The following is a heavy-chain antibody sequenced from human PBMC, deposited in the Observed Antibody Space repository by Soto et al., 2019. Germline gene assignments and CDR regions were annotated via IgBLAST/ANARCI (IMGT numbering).Heavy chain of an antibody. CDR1: GFTFDDYA. J-gene: IGHJ4*02. D-gene: IGHD3-3*01. CDR3: AKDRIAWSVYHAVDY. CDR2: ISWNSGSI. Sequence: GGSLRLSCAASGFTFDDYAMHWVRQAPGKGLEWVSGISWNSGSIGYADAVKGRFTISRENTKNSLYLQMNSLRAEDTASYYCAKDRIAWSVYHAVDYWGQGTLVTVSS. V-gene: IGHV3-9*01.